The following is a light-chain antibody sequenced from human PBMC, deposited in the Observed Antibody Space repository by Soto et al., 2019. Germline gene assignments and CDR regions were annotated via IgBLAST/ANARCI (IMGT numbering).Light chain of an antibody. CDR1: QSISSW. J-gene: IGKJ3*01. CDR3: QQYNSYST. V-gene: IGKV1-5*03. CDR2: KAS. Sequence: DIQMTQSPSTLSASVGDRVTITCRASQSISSWLAWYQQKPGKAPKLMIYKASSLESGVPSRFSGSGSGTEFTLTISSLQPDDFATYYFQQYNSYSTFGPGTKVDSK.